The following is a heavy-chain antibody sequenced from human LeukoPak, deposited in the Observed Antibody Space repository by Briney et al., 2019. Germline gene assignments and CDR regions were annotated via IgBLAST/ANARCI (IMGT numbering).Heavy chain of an antibody. CDR2: IIPIFGTA. CDR3: ARQYSGSYSCDY. Sequence: SVKVSCKASGGTFSSYAISWLRQAPGQGLEWMGGIIPIFGTANYAQKFQGRVTITADESTSTAYMELSSLRSEDTAVYYCARQYSGSYSCDYWGQGTLVTVSS. V-gene: IGHV1-69*01. D-gene: IGHD1-26*01. CDR1: GGTFSSYA. J-gene: IGHJ4*02.